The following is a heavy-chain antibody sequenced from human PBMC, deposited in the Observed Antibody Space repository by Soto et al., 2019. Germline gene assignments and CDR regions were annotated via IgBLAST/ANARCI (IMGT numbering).Heavy chain of an antibody. CDR2: ISNSGST. CDR1: GASISSYH. V-gene: IGHV4-59*01. D-gene: IGHD2-2*01. J-gene: IGHJ6*03. CDR3: AIVIGYCTSTSCHAGPLYYYMDV. Sequence: SETLSLTCTVSGASISSYHWSWIRQPPGKGLEWIGNISNSGSTNYNPSLKSRVTISVDTSKNQFSLKLTSVTAADTAVYHCAIVIGYCTSTSCHAGPLYYYMDVWGKGTTVTVSS.